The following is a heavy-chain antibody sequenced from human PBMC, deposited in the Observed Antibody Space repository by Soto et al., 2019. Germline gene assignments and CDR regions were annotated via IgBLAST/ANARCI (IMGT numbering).Heavy chain of an antibody. V-gene: IGHV3-33*01. D-gene: IGHD6-6*01. CDR1: GFTFSSYG. J-gene: IGHJ6*02. CDR2: IWYDGSNK. Sequence: RRLSCAASGFTFSSYGMHWVRQAPGKGLEWVAVIWYDGSNKYYADSVKGRFTISRDNSKNTLYLQMNSLRAEDTAVYYCARDPRPSIAALIGGGFYYYYGMDVWGQGTTVTVSS. CDR3: ARDPRPSIAALIGGGFYYYYGMDV.